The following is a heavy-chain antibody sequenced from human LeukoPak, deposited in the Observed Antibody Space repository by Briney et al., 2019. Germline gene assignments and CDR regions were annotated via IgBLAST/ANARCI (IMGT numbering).Heavy chain of an antibody. D-gene: IGHD4-17*01. V-gene: IGHV3-23*01. J-gene: IGHJ3*01. CDR2: IRGGGAAT. Sequence: GGSLRLSCAASGFTFSSFAMTWVRQSPGKGLEWVSSIRGGGAATGYADSVRGRFTIFSDNSKNTLYLQMNSLRAEDSAVYFCGRDPNGDYVGAFEFWGQGTLVTVSS. CDR3: GRDPNGDYVGAFEF. CDR1: GFTFSSFA.